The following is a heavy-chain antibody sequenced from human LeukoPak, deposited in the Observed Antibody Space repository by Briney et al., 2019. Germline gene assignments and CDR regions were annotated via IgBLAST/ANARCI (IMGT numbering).Heavy chain of an antibody. CDR1: GFTFSRYW. V-gene: IGHV3-7*03. D-gene: IGHD3-22*01. Sequence: GGSLRLSCAASGFTFSRYWMSWVRRVPRKGLEWVANIKQDGSEKYYVDSVKGRFTISRDNAKNSLFLQMNSLRAEDTAVYYCARDKGDYDTSGSLFVFGGQGILVTVSS. CDR3: ARDKGDYDTSGSLFVF. CDR2: IKQDGSEK. J-gene: IGHJ4*02.